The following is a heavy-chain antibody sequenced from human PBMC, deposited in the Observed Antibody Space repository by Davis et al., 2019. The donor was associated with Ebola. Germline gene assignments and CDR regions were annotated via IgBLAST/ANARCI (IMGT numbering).Heavy chain of an antibody. CDR3: ARVPLLGSGWDYYFDY. D-gene: IGHD6-19*01. Sequence: AASVKVPCKASGGTFSSYAISWVRQAPGQGLEWMGRIIPILGIANYAQKFQGRVTITADKSASTAYMEVRSLRSDDTAVYYCARVPLLGSGWDYYFDYWGQGTLVTVSS. CDR1: GGTFSSYA. V-gene: IGHV1-69*04. CDR2: IIPILGIA. J-gene: IGHJ4*02.